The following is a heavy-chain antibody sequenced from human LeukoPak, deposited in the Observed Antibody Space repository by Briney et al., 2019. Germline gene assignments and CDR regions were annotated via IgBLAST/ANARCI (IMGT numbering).Heavy chain of an antibody. D-gene: IGHD2-8*01. V-gene: IGHV3-48*02. CDR3: ARAFAGVPYYYYGLDV. J-gene: IGHJ6*02. CDR2: ISGSSTTI. CDR1: GFTFSSYS. Sequence: QPGGSLRLSCAASGFTFSSYSMNWVRQAPGKGLEWVSYISGSSTTIFYADSVKGRFTISRDNAKYSLYLHMSSLRDGDTAVYYCARAFAGVPYYYYGLDVWGQGTTVTVSS.